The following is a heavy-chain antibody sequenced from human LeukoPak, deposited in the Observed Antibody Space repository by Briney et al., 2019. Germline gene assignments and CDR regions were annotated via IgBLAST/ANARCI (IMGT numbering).Heavy chain of an antibody. CDR3: ARARDGHINNWFDP. J-gene: IGHJ5*02. V-gene: IGHV4-59*01. D-gene: IGHD5-24*01. CDR2: IYYSGST. Sequence: SETLSLTCTVSGGSINSYYWSWIRQPPAKGLEWIGDIYYSGSTEYNPSLKSRVTISVDTSKNQFSLKMSSAAAADTAVYYCARARDGHINNWFDPWGQGTLVTVSS. CDR1: GGSINSYY.